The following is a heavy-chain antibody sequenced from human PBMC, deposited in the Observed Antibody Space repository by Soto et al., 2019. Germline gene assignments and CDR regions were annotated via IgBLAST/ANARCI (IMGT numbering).Heavy chain of an antibody. CDR2: INPNSGGT. CDR3: ARAYGSGSYYAY. V-gene: IGHV1-2*02. J-gene: IGHJ4*02. D-gene: IGHD3-10*01. CDR1: GYTFTGYY. Sequence: ASVKVSCKASGYTFTGYYMHWVRQAPGQGLEWVGWINPNSGGTNYAQKFQGRVTMTRDTSISTAYMELSRLRSDDTAVYYCARAYGSGSYYAYWGQGTLVTVSS.